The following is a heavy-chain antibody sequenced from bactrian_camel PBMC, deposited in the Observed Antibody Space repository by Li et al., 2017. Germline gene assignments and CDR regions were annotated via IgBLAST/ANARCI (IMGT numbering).Heavy chain of an antibody. Sequence: QLVESGGGSVQIGGSLTLACAASRGFDDANAEWGWFRQLPGKEREGVACTGSDGPTTYADSVKGRFTLSEDSATKTLYLQIDNLKPEDTAIYYCAATMGDYALGVPLSPGGCEESDFGWWGQGTQVTVS. D-gene: IGHD5*01. CDR2: TGSDGPT. CDR1: RGFDDANA. J-gene: IGHJ6*01. V-gene: IGHV3S53*01. CDR3: AATMGDYALGVPLSPGGCEESDFGW.